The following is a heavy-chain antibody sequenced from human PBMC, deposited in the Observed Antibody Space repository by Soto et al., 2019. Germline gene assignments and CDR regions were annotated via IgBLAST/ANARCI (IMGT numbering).Heavy chain of an antibody. CDR2: IYYTGST. J-gene: IGHJ4*02. Sequence: QVQLQESGPGLVKPSDTLSLSCAVSGYSISSNNWWGWIRQPPGKGLEWIGYIYYTGSTHYNPSLKSRVTMSVDASKYQFSLKLSSVTAVDTAVYYCARKTDGKNPFDDWGQGILVTVSS. CDR1: GYSISSNNW. CDR3: ARKTDGKNPFDD. V-gene: IGHV4-28*01.